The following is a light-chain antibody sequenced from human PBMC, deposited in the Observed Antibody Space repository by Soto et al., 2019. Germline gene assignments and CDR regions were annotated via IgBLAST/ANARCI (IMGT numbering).Light chain of an antibody. J-gene: IGLJ2*01. Sequence: QSALTQPASVSGSPGQSITISCTGTSSDVGGYNFVSWYQQHPGKAPKLMIYDVNIRPSGVSNRFSGSKSGNTASLTISGLQAEDEADYYCCSYAGSSTRVIFGGVTKLTVL. CDR2: DVN. V-gene: IGLV2-14*03. CDR3: CSYAGSSTRVI. CDR1: SSDVGGYNF.